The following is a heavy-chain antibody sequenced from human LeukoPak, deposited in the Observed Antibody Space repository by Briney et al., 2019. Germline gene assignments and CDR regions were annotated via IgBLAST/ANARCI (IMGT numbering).Heavy chain of an antibody. J-gene: IGHJ6*02. CDR3: ARDRRIAVAGRLFDYGMDV. D-gene: IGHD6-19*01. CDR1: GYTFTSYY. V-gene: IGHV1-46*01. CDR2: INPSGGST. Sequence: ASVKVSCKASGYTFTSYYMHWVRQAPGQGLEWMGIINPSGGSTSYAQKFQGRVTMTRDTSTSTVYMELSSLRSEDTAVYYCARDRRIAVAGRLFDYGMDVWGQGTTVTVSS.